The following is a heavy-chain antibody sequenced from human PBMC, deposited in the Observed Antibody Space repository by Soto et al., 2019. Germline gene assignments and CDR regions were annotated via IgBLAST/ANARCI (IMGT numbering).Heavy chain of an antibody. J-gene: IGHJ5*02. D-gene: IGHD1-26*01. CDR3: AGGDPSGRYMYNWFDP. CDR2: INSDGRST. Sequence: GGSLRLSCAASGFTFSSYWMHWVRQAPGKGLVWVSRINSDGRSTSYADPVKGRFTISRDNAKNTLYLQMNSLRAEDTAMYYCAGGDPSGRYMYNWFDPWGQGTPVTVSS. V-gene: IGHV3-74*01. CDR1: GFTFSSYW.